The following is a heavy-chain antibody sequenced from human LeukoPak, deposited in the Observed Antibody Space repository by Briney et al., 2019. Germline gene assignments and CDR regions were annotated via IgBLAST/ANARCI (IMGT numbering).Heavy chain of an antibody. CDR2: MNPNSGNT. D-gene: IGHD1-26*01. CDR3: ARGMSGSSPFDY. Sequence: GASVKVSCKASGYTFTSYGISWVRQATGQGLEWMGWMNPNSGNTGYAQKFQGRVTITRNTSISTAYMELSSLRSEDTAVYYCARGMSGSSPFDYWGQGTLVTVSS. V-gene: IGHV1-8*03. J-gene: IGHJ4*02. CDR1: GYTFTSYG.